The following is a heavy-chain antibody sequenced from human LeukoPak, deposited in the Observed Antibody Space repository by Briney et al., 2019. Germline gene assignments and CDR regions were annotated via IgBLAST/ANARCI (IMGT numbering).Heavy chain of an antibody. Sequence: SETLSLTCTVSGGSISSGDYYWSRIRQPPGKGLEWIGYIYYSGSTYYNPSLKSRVTISVDTSKNQFSLKLSSVTAADTAVYYCARGHYYDSSGYYYPSYYFDYWGQGTLVTVSS. V-gene: IGHV4-30-4*01. J-gene: IGHJ4*02. CDR2: IYYSGST. D-gene: IGHD3-22*01. CDR1: GGSISSGDYY. CDR3: ARGHYYDSSGYYYPSYYFDY.